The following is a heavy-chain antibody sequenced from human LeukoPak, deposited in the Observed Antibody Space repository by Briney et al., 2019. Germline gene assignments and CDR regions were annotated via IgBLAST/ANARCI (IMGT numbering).Heavy chain of an antibody. CDR3: ARGSGSSLVPIYAPFDY. V-gene: IGHV4-4*07. CDR2: IYTSGST. J-gene: IGHJ4*02. D-gene: IGHD1-14*01. Sequence: PSETLSLTCTVSGGSISSYYWSWIRQPAGKGLEWIGRIYTSGSTNYNPSLKSRVTMSVDTSKNQFSLKLSSVTAADTAVYYCARGSGSSLVPIYAPFDYWGQGTLVTVSS. CDR1: GGSISSYY.